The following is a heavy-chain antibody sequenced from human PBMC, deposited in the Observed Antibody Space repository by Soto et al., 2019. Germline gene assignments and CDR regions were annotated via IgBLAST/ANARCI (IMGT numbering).Heavy chain of an antibody. Sequence: KTSETLSLTXTVSGGSISSYYWSWIRQPPGKGLEWIGFIYNSGSTNYNPSLKSRVTISEDTSKNQFSLKLSSVTAADTAVYYCARNGVTGIYFDYWGQGTLVTVSS. J-gene: IGHJ4*02. CDR1: GGSISSYY. CDR3: ARNGVTGIYFDY. D-gene: IGHD1-20*01. CDR2: IYNSGST. V-gene: IGHV4-59*01.